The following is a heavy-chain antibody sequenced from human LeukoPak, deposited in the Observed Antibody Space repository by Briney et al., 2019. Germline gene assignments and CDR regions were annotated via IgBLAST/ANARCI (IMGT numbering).Heavy chain of an antibody. CDR3: ARDRGDFWSGSAFDI. CDR2: IYTSGST. D-gene: IGHD3-3*01. J-gene: IGHJ3*02. V-gene: IGHV4-4*07. Sequence: SSETLSLTCTVSGGSISSYYWSWIRQPAGKGLEWIGRIYTSGSTNYNPSLKSRVTMSVDTSKNQFSLKLSSVTAADTAVYYCARDRGDFWSGSAFDIWGQGTMVTVSS. CDR1: GGSISSYY.